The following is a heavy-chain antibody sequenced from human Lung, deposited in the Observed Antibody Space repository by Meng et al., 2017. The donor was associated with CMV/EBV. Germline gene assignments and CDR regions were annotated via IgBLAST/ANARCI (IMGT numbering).Heavy chain of an antibody. D-gene: IGHD6-13*01. CDR3: AKAFGSSWYREYYDF. CDR2: ITASGGST. CDR1: GFTFSGYA. V-gene: IGHV3-23*01. J-gene: IGHJ4*02. Sequence: SGFTFSGYAMSWVRQAPGKGLEWVSAITASGGSTYYADSVKGRFTISRDNSKSTLYLQLNSLRAEDTAVYYCAKAFGSSWYREYYDFWGQGTLVTVSS.